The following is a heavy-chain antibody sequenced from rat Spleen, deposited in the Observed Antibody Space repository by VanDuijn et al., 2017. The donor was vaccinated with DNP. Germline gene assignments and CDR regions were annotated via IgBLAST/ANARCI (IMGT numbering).Heavy chain of an antibody. V-gene: IGHV5-25*01. J-gene: IGHJ4*01. CDR2: ISYDGGST. D-gene: IGHD1-12*01. CDR1: GFTFSNYG. Sequence: EVQLVESGGGLVQPGRSMKLSCAASGFTFSNYGMAWVRQAPKKGLEWVAYISYDGGSTYYRDSVKGRFTIFRDNAKSTLYLQMDSLRSEDTATYYCARQGITMMDAWGQGASVTVSS. CDR3: ARQGITMMDA.